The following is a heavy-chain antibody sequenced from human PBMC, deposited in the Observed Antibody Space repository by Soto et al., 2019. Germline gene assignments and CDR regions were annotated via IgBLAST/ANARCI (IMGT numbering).Heavy chain of an antibody. J-gene: IGHJ5*02. CDR1: GYTFTSYG. CDR2: ISAYNGNT. Sequence: QVQLVQSGAEVKKSGASVKVSCKASGYTFTSYGISWVRQAPGQGLEWMGWISAYNGNTNYAQKLQGRVTMTTDTSTSTAYMELRSLRSDDTAVYYCARGQTGITIFGVVTRPNWFDPWGQGTLVTVSS. V-gene: IGHV1-18*01. CDR3: ARGQTGITIFGVVTRPNWFDP. D-gene: IGHD3-3*01.